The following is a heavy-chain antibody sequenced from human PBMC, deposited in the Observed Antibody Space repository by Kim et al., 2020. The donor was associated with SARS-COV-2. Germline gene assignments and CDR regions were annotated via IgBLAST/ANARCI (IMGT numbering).Heavy chain of an antibody. CDR2: IYPGDTET. V-gene: IGHV5-51*01. J-gene: IGHJ5*02. CDR3: ARRHGYPFDP. Sequence: GESLKISCKGSGYTFTNYWIGWVRQMPGKGLEWMGIIYPGDTETRYSPSFQGQVTMPVDKSNNTAYLQWSSLKPSDTAMYYCARRHGYPFDPWGQGTLVTVSS. D-gene: IGHD3-22*01. CDR1: GYTFTNYW.